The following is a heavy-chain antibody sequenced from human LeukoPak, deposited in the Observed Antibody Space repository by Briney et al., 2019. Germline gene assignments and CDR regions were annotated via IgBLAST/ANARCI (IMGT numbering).Heavy chain of an antibody. D-gene: IGHD3-16*01. J-gene: IGHJ6*02. CDR1: GFTFSNYW. Sequence: GGSLRLSCAASGFTFSNYWMSWVRQAPGKGLEWVSYISSSGSTIYYADSVKGRFTISRDNAKNSLYLQMNSLRAEDTAVYYCARDMRPDYGMDVWGQGTTVTVSS. CDR3: ARDMRPDYGMDV. CDR2: ISSSGSTI. V-gene: IGHV3-48*04.